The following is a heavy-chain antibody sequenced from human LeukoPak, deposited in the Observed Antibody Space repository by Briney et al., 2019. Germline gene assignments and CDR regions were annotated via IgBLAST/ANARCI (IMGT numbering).Heavy chain of an antibody. CDR3: ARDSYSKNDY. J-gene: IGHJ4*02. V-gene: IGHV3-48*01. Sequence: GGSLRLPCAASGFTFSTYSMTWVRQAPGKGLEWVSYISSSSTIYYGGSVKGRFTVSRDNAKNSLYLQMNSLRAEDTAVYFCARDSYSKNDYWGQGTLVTVSS. CDR2: ISSSSTI. CDR1: GFTFSTYS. D-gene: IGHD4-11*01.